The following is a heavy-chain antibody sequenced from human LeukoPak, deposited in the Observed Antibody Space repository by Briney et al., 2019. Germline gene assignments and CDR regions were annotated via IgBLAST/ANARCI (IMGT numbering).Heavy chain of an antibody. D-gene: IGHD3-10*01. CDR2: IYYSGST. CDR1: GGSISNYY. J-gene: IGHJ4*02. Sequence: SETLSLTCTVSGGSISNYYWSWIRQPPGKGLEWIGYIYYSGSTNYNPSLKSRVTISVDTSKNQFSLKLSSVTAADTAVYYCASLLWFGELSGYFDYWGQGTLVTVSS. CDR3: ASLLWFGELSGYFDY. V-gene: IGHV4-59*01.